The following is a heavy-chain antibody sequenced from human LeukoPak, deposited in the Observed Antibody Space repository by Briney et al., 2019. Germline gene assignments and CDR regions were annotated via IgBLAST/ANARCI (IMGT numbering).Heavy chain of an antibody. D-gene: IGHD3-9*01. CDR3: AKVRRLRYFDWLSKTYYFDY. V-gene: IGHV3-23*01. CDR1: GFTFSSYG. CDR2: ISGSGGST. J-gene: IGHJ4*02. Sequence: GGSLRLSCAASGFTFSSYGMSWVRQAPGKGLEWVSAISGSGGSTYYAGSVKGRFTISRDNSKNTLYLQMNSLRAEDTAVYYCAKVRRLRYFDWLSKTYYFDYWGQGTLVTVSS.